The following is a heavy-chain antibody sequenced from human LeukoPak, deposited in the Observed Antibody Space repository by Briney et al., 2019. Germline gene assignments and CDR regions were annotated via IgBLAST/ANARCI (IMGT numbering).Heavy chain of an antibody. CDR1: GLTVSGNH. J-gene: IGHJ4*02. D-gene: IGHD3-9*01. V-gene: IGHV3-66*01. CDR3: AREDRYKTGSFDY. Sequence: GGSLRLSCAASGLTVSGNHMSWVRQAPGKGLEWVSVIYSGGSKYYADSVKGRFTISREDSINTLYLQMNSLKTEDTAVYYCAREDRYKTGSFDYWSQGTLVTVSS. CDR2: IYSGGSK.